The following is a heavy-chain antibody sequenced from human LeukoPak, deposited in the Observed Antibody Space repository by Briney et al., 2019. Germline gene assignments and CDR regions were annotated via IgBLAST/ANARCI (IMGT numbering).Heavy chain of an antibody. Sequence: GGSLRLSCAASGFTFSSYAMHWVRQAPGKGLEWVAVISYDGSNKYYADSVKGRFTISRDNSKNTLYLQMNSLRAEDTAVYYCARGRWSSGYYYANFDYYYGMDVWGQGTTVTVSS. J-gene: IGHJ6*02. V-gene: IGHV3-30*04. CDR2: ISYDGSNK. D-gene: IGHD3-22*01. CDR1: GFTFSSYA. CDR3: ARGRWSSGYYYANFDYYYGMDV.